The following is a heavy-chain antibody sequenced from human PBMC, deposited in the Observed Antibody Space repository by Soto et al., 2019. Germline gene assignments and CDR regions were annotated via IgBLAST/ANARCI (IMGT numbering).Heavy chain of an antibody. V-gene: IGHV3-23*01. CDR1: GFTFNNYA. Sequence: EVQLLESGGGLVQPGGPLRLSCAASGFTFNNYAMNWVRQAPGKGLEWVSGISGSGSYTYFADSVKGRFTISRDNSKNTLFLQMSSLRAEDTAIYYCAKSASGYYKLIDYWGQGTLVTVSS. CDR3: AKSASGYYKLIDY. CDR2: ISGSGSYT. D-gene: IGHD5-12*01. J-gene: IGHJ4*02.